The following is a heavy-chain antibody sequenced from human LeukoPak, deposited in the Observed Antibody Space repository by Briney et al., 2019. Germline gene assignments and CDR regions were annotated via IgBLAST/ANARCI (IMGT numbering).Heavy chain of an antibody. CDR3: AKIGGGITDWFDP. V-gene: IGHV3-23*01. Sequence: GGSLRLSCAASGFTLSSYAMTWVRQAPGRGLEWVSSVDGGGGGTYYADSVKGRFTISRDNSKDTLYLQMNGLRAEDTAVYYCAKIGGGITDWFDPWGQGTLVTVSS. D-gene: IGHD1-20*01. CDR1: GFTLSSYA. CDR2: VDGGGGGT. J-gene: IGHJ5*02.